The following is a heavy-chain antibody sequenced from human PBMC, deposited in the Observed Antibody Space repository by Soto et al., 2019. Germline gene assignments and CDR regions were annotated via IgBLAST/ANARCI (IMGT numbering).Heavy chain of an antibody. CDR3: AKDRFPTVWDIVVVPAAPIDY. J-gene: IGHJ4*02. CDR2: ISGSGGST. D-gene: IGHD2-2*01. Sequence: PGGSLRLSCAASGFTFSSYAMSWVRQAPGKGLEWVSAISGSGGSTYYADSVKGRFTISRDNSKNTLYLQMNSLRAEDTAVYYCAKDRFPTVWDIVVVPAAPIDYWGQGTLVTVSS. V-gene: IGHV3-23*01. CDR1: GFTFSSYA.